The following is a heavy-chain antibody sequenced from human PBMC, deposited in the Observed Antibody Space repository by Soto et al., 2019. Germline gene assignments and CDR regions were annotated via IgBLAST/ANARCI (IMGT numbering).Heavy chain of an antibody. Sequence: SETLSLTCTISGGSTSSSSYYWGWIRQPPGKGLEWIGSIYYSGSTYYSPSLKSRVTISVDTYQNQFPLRLTSVTAADTAVYYCGRPCYYDTTAYFRHADCFDIWGQGTMGTVSS. CDR1: GGSTSSSSYY. CDR3: GRPCYYDTTAYFRHADCFDI. V-gene: IGHV4-39*01. J-gene: IGHJ3*02. CDR2: IYYSGST. D-gene: IGHD3-22*01.